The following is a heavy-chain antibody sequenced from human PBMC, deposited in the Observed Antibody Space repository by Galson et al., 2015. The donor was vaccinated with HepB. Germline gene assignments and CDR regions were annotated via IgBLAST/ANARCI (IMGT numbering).Heavy chain of an antibody. Sequence: LSLTCSVSGGSISSSSYYWGWLRQPPGKGLEWIGNIYYSGNTYYNPSLKSRVTISVDTSKNQFSLKLSSVTAADTAVYYCARRSLWFGEYRKGSTYYFDYWGQGTLVTVSS. J-gene: IGHJ4*02. CDR3: ARRSLWFGEYRKGSTYYFDY. V-gene: IGHV4-39*01. D-gene: IGHD3-10*01. CDR2: IYYSGNT. CDR1: GGSISSSSYY.